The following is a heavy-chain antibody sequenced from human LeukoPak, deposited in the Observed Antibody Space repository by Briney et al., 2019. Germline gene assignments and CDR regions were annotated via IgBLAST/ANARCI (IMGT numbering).Heavy chain of an antibody. D-gene: IGHD6-13*01. CDR3: ARGRGSSWYFDY. Sequence: GESLKTSFKGSGSTFTSYWIGWVRQLPGKGLEGMGIIYPGDSDTRYSPSLQGQVTISADKSITTADLQCSSLKASDTAMYYCARGRGSSWYFDYWGQGTLVTVSS. CDR1: GSTFTSYW. J-gene: IGHJ4*02. V-gene: IGHV5-51*01. CDR2: IYPGDSDT.